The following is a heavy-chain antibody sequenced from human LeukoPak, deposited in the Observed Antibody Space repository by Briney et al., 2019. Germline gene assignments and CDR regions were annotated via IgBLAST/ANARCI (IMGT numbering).Heavy chain of an antibody. J-gene: IGHJ6*03. V-gene: IGHV4-34*01. Sequence: SETLSLTCAVYGGSFSGYYWSWIRQPPGKGLEWIGEINHSGSTNYNPSLKSRVTISVDTSKNQFSLKLSSVTAADTAVYYCARGPHALAAAGLDLYYYYYMDVWGKGTTVTASS. CDR3: ARGPHALAAAGLDLYYYYYMDV. CDR1: GGSFSGYY. CDR2: INHSGST. D-gene: IGHD6-13*01.